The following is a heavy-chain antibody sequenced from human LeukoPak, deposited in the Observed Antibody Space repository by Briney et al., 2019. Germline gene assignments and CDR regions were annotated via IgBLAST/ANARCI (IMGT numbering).Heavy chain of an antibody. Sequence: PGGSLRLSCAASGNYWMHWVHQAPGKGLVWVSHINSDGSWTSYADSVKGRFTVSRDNAKNSLYLQMYSLRAEDTAVYYCARGGITIYGVIVNWGQGILVTVSS. CDR3: ARGGITIYGVIVN. D-gene: IGHD3-3*01. J-gene: IGHJ4*02. CDR2: INSDGSWT. CDR1: GNYW. V-gene: IGHV3-74*01.